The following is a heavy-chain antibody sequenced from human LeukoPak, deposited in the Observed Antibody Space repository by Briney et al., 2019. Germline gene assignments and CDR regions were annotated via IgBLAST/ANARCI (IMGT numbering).Heavy chain of an antibody. J-gene: IGHJ5*02. CDR3: ARGGEWELPNEGSFDP. Sequence: EASVKVSCKASGYTFTSYGISWVRQAPGQGLEWMGWISAYNGNTNYAQKLQGRVTMTTDTSTSTAYMELRSLRSDDTAVYYCARGGEWELPNEGSFDPWGQGILVTVSS. CDR1: GYTFTSYG. CDR2: ISAYNGNT. D-gene: IGHD1-26*01. V-gene: IGHV1-18*01.